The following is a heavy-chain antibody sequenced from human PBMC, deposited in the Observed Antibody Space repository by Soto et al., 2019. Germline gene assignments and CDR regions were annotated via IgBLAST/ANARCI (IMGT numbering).Heavy chain of an antibody. D-gene: IGHD3-3*02. CDR1: GFTFSNYA. CDR2: IGGRGTSS. CDR3: AARHFWSGPWTDRRLDD. V-gene: IGHV3-23*01. Sequence: PGGSLRLSCAASGFTFSNYAMSWVRQAPGKGLEWVSGIGGRGTSSYYADSVKGRFAISRDNSYNTLFLQLHSLRAEDTAVYYCAARHFWSGPWTDRRLDDWGQGTLVTVSS. J-gene: IGHJ4*02.